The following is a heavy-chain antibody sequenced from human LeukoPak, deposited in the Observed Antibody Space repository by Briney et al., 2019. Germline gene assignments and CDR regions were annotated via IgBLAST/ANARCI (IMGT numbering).Heavy chain of an antibody. CDR1: GYTFTSYG. CDR3: ARRMGSGWEIWFDP. V-gene: IGHV1-2*02. D-gene: IGHD6-19*01. J-gene: IGHJ5*02. CDR2: INPNSGGT. Sequence: GASVKVSCKASGYTFTSYGISWVRQAPGQGLEWMGWINPNSGGTNYAQKFQGRVTMTRDTSISTAYMELSRLRSDDTAVYYCARRMGSGWEIWFDPWGQGTLVTVSS.